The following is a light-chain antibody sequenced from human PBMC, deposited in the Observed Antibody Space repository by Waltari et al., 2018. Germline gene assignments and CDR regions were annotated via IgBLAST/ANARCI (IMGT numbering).Light chain of an antibody. CDR2: QDK. V-gene: IGLV3-1*01. J-gene: IGLJ2*01. CDR3: QAWDTTTGV. CDR1: KLGDKH. Sequence: SFELTQPTSVSVSPGQTASITCPGDKLGDKHVCWYQQKPGQSPVAVIYQDKRRPSGIPERFSGSNSGNTATLTISGTQAMDEADYFCQAWDTTTGVFGGGTKLTVL.